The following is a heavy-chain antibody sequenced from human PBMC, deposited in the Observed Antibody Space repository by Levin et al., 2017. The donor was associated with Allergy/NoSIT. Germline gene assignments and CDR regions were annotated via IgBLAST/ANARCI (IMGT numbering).Heavy chain of an antibody. CDR2: INPDGSTI. J-gene: IGHJ4*02. Sequence: PGGSLRLSCAASGFTLTRYWMHWVRQAPGKGLLWVSRINPDGSTINYADSVKGRFTISRDNGKNTVFLQMDSLTAEDTAVYYCARSLNGDSDYWGQGTLVTVSS. CDR3: ARSLNGDSDY. D-gene: IGHD2-8*01. CDR1: GFTLTRYW. V-gene: IGHV3-74*01.